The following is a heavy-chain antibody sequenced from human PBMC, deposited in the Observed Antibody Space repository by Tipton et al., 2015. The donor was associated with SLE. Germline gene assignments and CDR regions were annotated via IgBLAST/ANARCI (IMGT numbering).Heavy chain of an antibody. V-gene: IGHV4-34*01. CDR1: GGSFSGYY. Sequence: TLSLTCAVYGGSFSGYYWSWIRQPPGKGLEWIGEINHSGSTNYNPSLKSRVTISVDTSKKQVSLKLSSVTAADTAVYYCARDHYGYNHGIDYWGQGALVTVSS. CDR3: ARDHYGYNHGIDY. J-gene: IGHJ4*02. D-gene: IGHD5-24*01. CDR2: INHSGST.